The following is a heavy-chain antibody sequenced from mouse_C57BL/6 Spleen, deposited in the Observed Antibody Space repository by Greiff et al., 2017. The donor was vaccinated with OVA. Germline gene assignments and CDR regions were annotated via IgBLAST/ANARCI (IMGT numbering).Heavy chain of an antibody. V-gene: IGHV5-17*01. CDR1: GFTFSDYG. J-gene: IGHJ4*01. CDR3: ARGELYGSSYLYAMDY. CDR2: ISSGSSTI. Sequence: EVMLVESGGGLVKPGGSLKLSCAASGFTFSDYGMHWVRQAPEKGLEWVAYISSGSSTIYYADTVKGRFTISRDNAKNTLFLQMTSLRSEDTAMYYCARGELYGSSYLYAMDYWGQGTSVTVSS. D-gene: IGHD1-1*01.